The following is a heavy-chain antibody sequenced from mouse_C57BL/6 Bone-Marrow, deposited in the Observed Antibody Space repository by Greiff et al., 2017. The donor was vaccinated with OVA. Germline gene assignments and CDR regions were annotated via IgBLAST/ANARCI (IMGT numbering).Heavy chain of an antibody. D-gene: IGHD2-5*01. CDR2: IWWDDGK. J-gene: IGHJ3*01. CDR1: GFSLSTFGMG. Sequence: QVTLKESGPGILQPSQTLSLTCSFSGFSLSTFGMGVGWIRQPSGKGLEWLAHIWWDDGKYYTPALKRRLTISKDTSKNQVVRKIANVDTADTATYYGARITYYSNYGFAYWGQGTLVTVSA. CDR3: ARITYYSNYGFAY. V-gene: IGHV8-8*01.